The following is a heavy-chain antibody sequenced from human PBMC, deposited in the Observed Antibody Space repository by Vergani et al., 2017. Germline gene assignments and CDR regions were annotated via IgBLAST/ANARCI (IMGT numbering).Heavy chain of an antibody. D-gene: IGHD6-13*01. Sequence: EVQLVESGGVVVQPGGSLRLSCAASGLTFDDYSMHWVRRAPGKGLEWVSLISWEGGSTYYADSVKGRFTISRDNSRNSLYLQMNSLRTEDTALYYCAKDSYSSSWYVIDYWGQGTLVTVSS. CDR1: GLTFDDYS. CDR2: ISWEGGST. CDR3: AKDSYSSSWYVIDY. J-gene: IGHJ4*02. V-gene: IGHV3-43*01.